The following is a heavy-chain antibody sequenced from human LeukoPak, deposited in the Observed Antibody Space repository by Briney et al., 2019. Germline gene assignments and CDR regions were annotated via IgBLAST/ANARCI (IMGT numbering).Heavy chain of an antibody. Sequence: TGRSLRLSCAASGSTFSSYDMHWVRRSAGEGLEWVSGIGVTGDTYYAGSVKGRFTISRENAKNSLYLQMNSLTVGDTAVYYCARGAWIPGGSTANFDYWGQGTLVTVSS. V-gene: IGHV3-13*04. CDR3: ARGAWIPGGSTANFDY. CDR2: IGVTGDT. D-gene: IGHD2-2*01. CDR1: GSTFSSYD. J-gene: IGHJ4*02.